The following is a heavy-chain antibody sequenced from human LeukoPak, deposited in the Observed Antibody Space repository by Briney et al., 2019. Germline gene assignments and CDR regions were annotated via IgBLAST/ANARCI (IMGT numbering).Heavy chain of an antibody. CDR2: IIPIFGTA. Sequence: SVKVSCKASGGTFSSYAISWVRQAPGQGLEWMGGIIPIFGTANYAQKFQGGVTITADESTSTAYMELSSLRSEDTAVYYCARGSPLRYFDWLCDYWGQGTLVTVSS. D-gene: IGHD3-9*01. V-gene: IGHV1-69*13. CDR1: GGTFSSYA. CDR3: ARGSPLRYFDWLCDY. J-gene: IGHJ4*02.